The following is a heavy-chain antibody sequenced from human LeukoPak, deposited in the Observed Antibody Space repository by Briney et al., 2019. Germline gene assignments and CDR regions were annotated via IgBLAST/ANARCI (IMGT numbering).Heavy chain of an antibody. CDR1: GYTFSVFY. CDR2: INPNSGVT. J-gene: IGHJ6*03. V-gene: IGHV1-2*02. Sequence: ASVKVSCKASGYTFSVFYIHWVRQAPGQGLEWMGWINPNSGVTNYAQKLQGRVTITRDTSIDTAYMQLSRLRSDDTAVYYCAKDRYGDYEAPFHYYMDAWGRGTTVTVSS. CDR3: AKDRYGDYEAPFHYYMDA. D-gene: IGHD5-12*01.